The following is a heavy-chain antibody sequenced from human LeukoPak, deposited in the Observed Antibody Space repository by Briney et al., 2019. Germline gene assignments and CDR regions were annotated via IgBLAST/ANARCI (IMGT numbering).Heavy chain of an antibody. J-gene: IGHJ4*02. CDR3: ARDGGGYDSSGYYYYFDY. V-gene: IGHV3-21*01. D-gene: IGHD3-22*01. CDR1: GFTFSGYS. Sequence: PGGSLRLSCAASGFTFSGYSMNWVRQAPGKGLEWVSSISSSSSYIYYADSVKGRFTISRDNAKNSLYLQMNSPRAEDTAVYYCARDGGGYDSSGYYYYFDYWGQGTLVTVSS. CDR2: ISSSSSYI.